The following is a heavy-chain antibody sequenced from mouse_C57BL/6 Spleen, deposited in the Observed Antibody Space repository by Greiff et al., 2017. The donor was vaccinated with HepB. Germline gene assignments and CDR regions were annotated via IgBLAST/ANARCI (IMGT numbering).Heavy chain of an antibody. D-gene: IGHD2-1*01. Sequence: VQVVESGAELVRPGTSVKVSCKASGYAFTNYLIEWVKQRPGQGLEWIGVINPGSGGTNYNEKFKGKATLTADKSSSTAYMQLSSLTSEDSAVYFCARPFYYGNYLYAMDYWGQGTSVTVSS. V-gene: IGHV1-54*01. CDR3: ARPFYYGNYLYAMDY. J-gene: IGHJ4*01. CDR1: GYAFTNYL. CDR2: INPGSGGT.